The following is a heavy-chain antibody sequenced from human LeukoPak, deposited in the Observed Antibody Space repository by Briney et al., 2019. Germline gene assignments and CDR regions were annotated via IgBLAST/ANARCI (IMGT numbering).Heavy chain of an antibody. CDR1: GITIRTYA. Sequence: GGSLRLSCAASGITIRTYATSWVRQAPGKGLEWVSSLSGGGGGSYYADSVKGRVTVSRDDSKNTLYLQMNSLRAEDTAVYYCAKEKTGKFDFDYWGQGTLVTVSS. J-gene: IGHJ4*02. D-gene: IGHD3-10*01. CDR2: LSGGGGGS. V-gene: IGHV3-23*01. CDR3: AKEKTGKFDFDY.